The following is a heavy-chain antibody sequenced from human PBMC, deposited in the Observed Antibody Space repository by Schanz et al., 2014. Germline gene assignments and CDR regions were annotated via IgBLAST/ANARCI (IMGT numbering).Heavy chain of an antibody. V-gene: IGHV3-23*04. D-gene: IGHD1-26*01. CDR1: GFSFGTYA. CDR3: ARDHTTESYYSAGPPIDY. J-gene: IGHJ4*02. CDR2: ISGTGGDDT. Sequence: EVQLVESGGGVVQPGRSLRLSCAASGFSFGTYAMSWVRQAPGKGLLWVSSISGTGGDDTYYADSVKGRFTISRDNSKNTLYLQMNSLRAEDTAVYYCARDHTTESYYSAGPPIDYWGQGTLLTVSS.